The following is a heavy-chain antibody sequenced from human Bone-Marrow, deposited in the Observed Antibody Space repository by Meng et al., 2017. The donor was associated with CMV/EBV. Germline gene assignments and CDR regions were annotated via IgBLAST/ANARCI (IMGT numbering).Heavy chain of an antibody. V-gene: IGHV4-34*01. Sequence: SETLSLTCAVYGGSFSGYYWSWIRQPPGKGLEWIGEINHSGSTNYNPSLKSRVTISVDTSKNQFSLKLSSVTAADTAVYYCARAVWLQMYYFDYWGQGTLVTVSS. CDR2: INHSGST. J-gene: IGHJ4*02. CDR1: GGSFSGYY. D-gene: IGHD5-12*01. CDR3: ARAVWLQMYYFDY.